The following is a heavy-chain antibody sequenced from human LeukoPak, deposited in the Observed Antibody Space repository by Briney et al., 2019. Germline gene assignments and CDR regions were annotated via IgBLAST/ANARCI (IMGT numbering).Heavy chain of an antibody. J-gene: IGHJ5*01. D-gene: IGHD2-15*01. CDR2: ISGSGGEP. Sequence: PGGPLRLSFAASGITFSSYAMSSVRQATGKGLEWVSTISGSGGEPYYADSVKGRFTIYRDNSKNTLFVQMNSLRAEDTAVYYCAKDRLSIVVVADWFDSWGEGTLVTVSS. V-gene: IGHV3-23*01. CDR1: GITFSSYA. CDR3: AKDRLSIVVVADWFDS.